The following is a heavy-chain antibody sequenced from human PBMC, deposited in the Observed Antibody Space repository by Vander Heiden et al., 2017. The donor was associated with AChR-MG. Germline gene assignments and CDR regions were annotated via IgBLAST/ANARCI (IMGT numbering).Heavy chain of an antibody. CDR3: ARARYDFWSGYRRGYYYYGMDV. D-gene: IGHD3-3*01. J-gene: IGHJ6*02. CDR1: GYTFTSYD. V-gene: IGHV1-8*01. Sequence: QVQLVQSGAEVKKPGASVKVSCKASGYTFTSYDINWVRQATGQVLEWMGWRNPSSGNTGYAQKFQGRVTMTRNTSISTAYMELSSLRSEDTAVYYCARARYDFWSGYRRGYYYYGMDVWGQGTTVTVSS. CDR2: RNPSSGNT.